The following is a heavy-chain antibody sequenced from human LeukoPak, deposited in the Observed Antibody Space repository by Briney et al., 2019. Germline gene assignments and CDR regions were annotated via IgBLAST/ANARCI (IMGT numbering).Heavy chain of an antibody. CDR3: AKERRRVDTSMIRSYYFDS. D-gene: IGHD3-16*01. V-gene: IGHV3-23*01. J-gene: IGHJ4*02. Sequence: PGGSLRLSCAASGFPFSSSAMSWVRHTPGNGLKWVSSITGNGVTTYYADSVKGRFTISRDNSKNILFLQMNSLGAEDSASYFCAKERRRVDTSMIRSYYFDSWGQGTPVTVSS. CDR2: ITGNGVTT. CDR1: GFPFSSSA.